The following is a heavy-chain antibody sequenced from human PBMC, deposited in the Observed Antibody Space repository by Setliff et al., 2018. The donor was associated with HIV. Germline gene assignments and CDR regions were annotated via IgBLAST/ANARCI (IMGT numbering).Heavy chain of an antibody. CDR1: GLSLSTSGVG. V-gene: IGHV2-5*01. J-gene: IGHJ4*02. CDR2: IYWNNDK. D-gene: IGHD1-1*01. CDR3: AYSGRQLRGPYFDF. Sequence: SGPTLVNPAQTLTLTCTFSGLSLSTSGVGVGWIRQSPGKALEWLAFIYWNNDKHYSTSLKSRLTVTKDTSKNRVVFTMTNMDPVDTATYYCAYSGRQLRGPYFDFWGQGTPVTVSS.